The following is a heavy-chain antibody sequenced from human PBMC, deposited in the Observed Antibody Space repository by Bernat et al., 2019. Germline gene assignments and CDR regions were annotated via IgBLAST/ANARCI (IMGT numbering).Heavy chain of an antibody. J-gene: IGHJ4*02. CDR1: GIRISTFW. CDR3: ARDRVDDYIWGSYPNDY. D-gene: IGHD3-16*01. CDR2: INSDGSQR. Sequence: EVQLVESGGGLVQPGGSLRLSCAGAGIRISTFWINWVRQAPGRGLEWVANINSDGSQRQYVESMKGRFTIYRDNAKDSVYLQMNSLRAEDTAVYYCARDRVDDYIWGSYPNDYWGQGTLVTVSS. V-gene: IGHV3-7*01.